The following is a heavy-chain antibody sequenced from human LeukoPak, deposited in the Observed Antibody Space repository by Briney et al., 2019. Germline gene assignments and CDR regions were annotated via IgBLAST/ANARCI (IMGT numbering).Heavy chain of an antibody. Sequence: PSETLSLTCTVSGGSISSSSYYWGWIRQPPGKGLEWIGSIYYSGSTYYNPSLKSRVTISVDTSKNQFSLKLSSVTAADTAVYYCARTLNYYDGSGYDSWGQGTLVTVSS. J-gene: IGHJ4*02. V-gene: IGHV4-39*07. CDR3: ARTLNYYDGSGYDS. CDR2: IYYSGST. D-gene: IGHD3-22*01. CDR1: GGSISSSSYY.